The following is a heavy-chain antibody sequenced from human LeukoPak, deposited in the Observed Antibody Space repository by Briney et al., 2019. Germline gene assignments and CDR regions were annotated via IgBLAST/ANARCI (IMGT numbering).Heavy chain of an antibody. J-gene: IGHJ5*02. CDR3: ARDPYSSSWYLNWFDP. V-gene: IGHV1-18*01. CDR1: GYSFTSYG. CDR2: ISAYKGNT. D-gene: IGHD6-13*01. Sequence: ASVKVSCKASGYSFTSYGISWVRQAPGQGLEWMGWISAYKGNTNYAQKVQSRVTMTRDTSTSTVYMELSSLRSEDTAVYYCARDPYSSSWYLNWFDPWGQGTLVTVSS.